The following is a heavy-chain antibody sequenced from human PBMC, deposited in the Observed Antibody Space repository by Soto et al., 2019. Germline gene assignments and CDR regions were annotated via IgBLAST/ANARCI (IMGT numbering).Heavy chain of an antibody. V-gene: IGHV3-33*01. D-gene: IGHD2-2*01. J-gene: IGHJ6*02. CDR2: IWYDGSNK. Sequence: QVQLVESGGGVVQPGRSLRLSCAASGFTFSSYGMHWVRQAPGKGLEWVAVIWYDGSNKYYADSVKGRFTISRDNSKNTLYLQRNSLRAEDTAVYYCARDPRDMGLVPAAMHHVYYYYYGMDVWGQGTTVTVSS. CDR1: GFTFSSYG. CDR3: ARDPRDMGLVPAAMHHVYYYYYGMDV.